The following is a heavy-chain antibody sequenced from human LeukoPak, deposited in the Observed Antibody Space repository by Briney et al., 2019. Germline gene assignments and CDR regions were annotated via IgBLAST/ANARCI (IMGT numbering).Heavy chain of an antibody. CDR1: GFTFTDSY. J-gene: IGHJ4*02. CDR3: ANRNFRYYYDSSGYSA. D-gene: IGHD3-22*01. V-gene: IGHV4-34*08. Sequence: TGGPLRLSCAASGFTFTDSYMTWVRQPPGKGLEWIGEINHSGSTNYNPSLKSRVTISVDTSKNQFSLKLSSVTAADTAVYYCANRNFRYYYDSSGYSAWGQGTLVTVSS. CDR2: INHSGST.